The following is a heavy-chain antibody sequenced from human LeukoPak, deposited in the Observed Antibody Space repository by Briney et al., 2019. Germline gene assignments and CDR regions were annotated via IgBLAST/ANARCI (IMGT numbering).Heavy chain of an antibody. CDR2: INPNSGGT. J-gene: IGHJ6*02. D-gene: IGHD3-16*01. V-gene: IGHV1-2*02. CDR1: VYTFTGYY. Sequence: SVKVSCQASVYTFTGYYMHWVRQAPGQGLEWMGWINPNSGGTNYAQKFQGRGFMTRDTCIRTAYMELGRLRSDDTGVYYCARVDGDKDGRFGDYYYYGMCVCGQGTTVTVSS. CDR3: ARVDGDKDGRFGDYYYYGMCV.